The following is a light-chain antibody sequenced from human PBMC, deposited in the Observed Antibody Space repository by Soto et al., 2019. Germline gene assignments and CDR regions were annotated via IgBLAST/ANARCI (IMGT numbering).Light chain of an antibody. V-gene: IGKV3-20*01. J-gene: IGKJ4*01. CDR2: GAS. CDR1: QSVGSN. Sequence: EIVMTQSPATLSVSPGERVTLSCRARQSVGSNLAWYQQKPGQAPRLLIYGASSRATGIPDRFSGSGSGTDFTLTISRLEPEDFAVYYCQQYGSSLTFGGGTKV. CDR3: QQYGSSLT.